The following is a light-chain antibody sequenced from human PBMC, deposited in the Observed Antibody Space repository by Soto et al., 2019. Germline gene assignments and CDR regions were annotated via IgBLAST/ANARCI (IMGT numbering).Light chain of an antibody. Sequence: EVVLTQSPGTLSLSPGERVTLSCRASQSVASSYLAWYQQKPGRAPRLLFYSASSRATGIPDRFSGSGSGTDFPLTISRLEPEDFAVYYFHHFGSLPETFGQGTNVE. CDR3: HHFGSLPET. CDR1: QSVASSY. V-gene: IGKV3-20*01. J-gene: IGKJ1*01. CDR2: SAS.